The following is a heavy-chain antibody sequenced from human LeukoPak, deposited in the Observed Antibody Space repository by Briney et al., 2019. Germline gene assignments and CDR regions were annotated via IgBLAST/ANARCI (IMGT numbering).Heavy chain of an antibody. Sequence: GGSLRLSCAASGFTFSSYAMSWVRRAPGKGLEWVSAISGSGGSTYYADSVKGRFTISRDNSKNTLYLQMNSLRAEDTAVYYCAKDLILWFGEFDYWGQGTLVTVSS. CDR2: ISGSGGST. CDR1: GFTFSSYA. V-gene: IGHV3-23*01. D-gene: IGHD3-10*01. J-gene: IGHJ4*02. CDR3: AKDLILWFGEFDY.